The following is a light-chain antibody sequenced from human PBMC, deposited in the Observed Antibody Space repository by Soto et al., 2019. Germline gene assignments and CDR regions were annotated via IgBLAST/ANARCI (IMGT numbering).Light chain of an antibody. J-gene: IGLJ3*02. CDR1: SSDVGSYNL. V-gene: IGLV2-23*01. Sequence: QSALTQPASVSGSPGQSITISCTGTSSDVGSYNLVSWYQQHPGKAPKLVIYEGSKRPSGVSNRFSGSKSGNTASLTISGLQAEDEADYYCCSYTGSDTSRVFGGGTKL. CDR3: CSYTGSDTSRV. CDR2: EGS.